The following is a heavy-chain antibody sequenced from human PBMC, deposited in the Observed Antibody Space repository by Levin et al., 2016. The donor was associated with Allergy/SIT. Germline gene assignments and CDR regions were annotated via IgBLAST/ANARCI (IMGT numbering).Heavy chain of an antibody. J-gene: IGHJ4*02. CDR3: ARSGGTAIPFDY. Sequence: SETLSLTCTVSGGSISSYYWSWIRQPPGKGLEWIGYIYYSGSTNYNPSLKSRVTISVDTSKNQFSLKLSSVTAADTAVYYCARSGGTAIPFDYWGQGTLVTVSS. V-gene: IGHV4-59*01. D-gene: IGHD5-18*01. CDR1: GGSISSYY. CDR2: IYYSGST.